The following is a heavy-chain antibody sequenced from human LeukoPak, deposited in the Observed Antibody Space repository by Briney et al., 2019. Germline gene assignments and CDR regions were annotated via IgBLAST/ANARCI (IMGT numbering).Heavy chain of an antibody. CDR3: AKDRSSGTFDY. D-gene: IGHD3-3*01. V-gene: IGHV3-9*01. CDR2: ISWNSGSI. CDR1: GFTFDDYA. Sequence: GGSLRLSCAASGFTFDDYAMHWVRQAPGKGLEWVSGISWNSGSIGYADSVKGRFTISRDNAKSSLYLQMNSLRAEDTALYYCAKDRSSGTFDYWGQGTLVTVSS. J-gene: IGHJ4*02.